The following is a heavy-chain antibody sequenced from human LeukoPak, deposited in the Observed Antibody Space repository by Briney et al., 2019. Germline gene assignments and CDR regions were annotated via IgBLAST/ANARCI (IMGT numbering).Heavy chain of an antibody. CDR1: GGSFSGYY. CDR3: ARGAGWFDP. J-gene: IGHJ5*02. V-gene: IGHV4-34*01. Sequence: SETLSLTCVVYGGSFSGYYWSWIRQSPGKGLEWIGEINHRGSTNYNPSLKSRVTISVDTSKNQFSLKLNSVTAADTAMYYCARGAGWFDPWGQGTLVTVSS. CDR2: INHRGST.